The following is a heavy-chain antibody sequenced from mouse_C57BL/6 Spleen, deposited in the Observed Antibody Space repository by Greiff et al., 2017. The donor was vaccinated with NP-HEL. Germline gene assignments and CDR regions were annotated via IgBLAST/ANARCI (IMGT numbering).Heavy chain of an antibody. Sequence: VQLQQSGPELVKPGASVKISCKASGYAFSSSWMNWVKQRPGKGLEWIGRIYPGAGDTNYNGKFKGKATLTADKSSSTAYMQLSGLTSEDSAVYFCAREVTTVVARYFDVWGTGTTVTVSS. CDR2: IYPGAGDT. CDR3: AREVTTVVARYFDV. CDR1: GYAFSSSW. D-gene: IGHD1-1*01. V-gene: IGHV1-82*01. J-gene: IGHJ1*03.